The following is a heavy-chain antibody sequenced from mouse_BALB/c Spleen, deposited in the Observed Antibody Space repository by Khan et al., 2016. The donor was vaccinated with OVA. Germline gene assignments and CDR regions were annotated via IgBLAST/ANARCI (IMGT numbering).Heavy chain of an antibody. CDR3: ATLYDNPFAF. CDR2: IDPPNDDS. Sequence: IQLVQSGAELVKPGASVKLSCSASGFNIKDTYIHWMKQRPEQGLEWIGRIDPPNDDSKYGPKFQAKATLTADTSSNTAYLQLSSLTSEDTAVYYCATLYDNPFAFWGQGTLVSVSA. V-gene: IGHV14-3*02. J-gene: IGHJ3*01. D-gene: IGHD2-3*01. CDR1: GFNIKDTY.